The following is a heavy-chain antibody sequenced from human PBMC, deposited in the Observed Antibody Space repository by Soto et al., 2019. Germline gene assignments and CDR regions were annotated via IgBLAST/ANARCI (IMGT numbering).Heavy chain of an antibody. CDR1: GYAFTTYG. D-gene: IGHD1-1*01. J-gene: IGHJ4*02. Sequence: QVHLVQSGAEVKKPGASVKVSCKGSGYAFTTYGITWVRQAPGQGLEWMGWISAHNGNTNYAQKPQGRVTVTRDTSTSTAYMELRSRRSDDTAVYYCARWRYGDYWGQGALVTVSS. CDR3: ARWRYGDY. CDR2: ISAHNGNT. V-gene: IGHV1-18*01.